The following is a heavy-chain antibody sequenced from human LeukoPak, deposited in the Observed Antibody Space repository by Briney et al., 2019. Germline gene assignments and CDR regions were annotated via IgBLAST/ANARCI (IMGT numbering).Heavy chain of an antibody. CDR1: GFSLSTSGMC. J-gene: IGHJ3*02. V-gene: IGHV2-70*11. CDR2: IDWDDDK. CDR3: ARSITIFGVVIIRGAFDI. D-gene: IGHD3-3*01. Sequence: GPTLVNPTQTLTLTCTFSGFSLSTSGMCVSWIRQPPGKALEWLARIDWDDDKYYSTSLKTRLTISRDTSKNQVVLTMTNMDPVDTATYYCARSITIFGVVIIRGAFDIWGQGTMVTVSS.